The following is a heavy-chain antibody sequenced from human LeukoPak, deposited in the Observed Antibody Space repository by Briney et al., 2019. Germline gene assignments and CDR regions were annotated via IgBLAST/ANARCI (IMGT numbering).Heavy chain of an antibody. CDR1: GFTVSGNY. CDR3: TTYRHAFDI. D-gene: IGHD1-26*01. V-gene: IGHV3-53*01. Sequence: QAGGSLRLSCAASGFTVSGNYMSWVRQAPGEGLEWVSNIHNDGSTYYADSVKGRFTISRDNSKNTLYLHMNSLRVEDTAVYYCTTYRHAFDIWGLGTRVTVSS. J-gene: IGHJ3*02. CDR2: IHNDGST.